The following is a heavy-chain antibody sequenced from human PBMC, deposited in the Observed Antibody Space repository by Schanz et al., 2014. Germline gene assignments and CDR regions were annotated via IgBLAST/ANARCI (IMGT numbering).Heavy chain of an antibody. J-gene: IGHJ6*02. CDR2: ISSSSSYI. CDR1: GFTFSSYY. V-gene: IGHV3-11*03. D-gene: IGHD3-3*01. Sequence: GGSLRLSCAASGFTFSSYYMSWIRQAPGKGLEWVSSISSSSSYISYADSVKGRFTISRDNAKNSVFLQMNRLRAEDTAVYYCARFLARYQYYGVDVWGQGTTVIVSS. CDR3: ARFLARYQYYGVDV.